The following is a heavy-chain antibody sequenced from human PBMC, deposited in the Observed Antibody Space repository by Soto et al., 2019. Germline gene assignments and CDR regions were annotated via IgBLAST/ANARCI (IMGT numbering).Heavy chain of an antibody. V-gene: IGHV3-11*03. CDR1: GFTFSDYY. Sequence: PGGSLRLSCAVSGFTFSDYYMTWIRQAPGKGLEWVSYISSSTSHTNYADSVKGRFTISRDNAKNSLFLQMNTLRVEDTAIYYCASYLWGTYRYFQYWGQGTPVTVSS. J-gene: IGHJ4*02. CDR3: ASYLWGTYRYFQY. CDR2: ISSSTSHT. D-gene: IGHD3-16*01.